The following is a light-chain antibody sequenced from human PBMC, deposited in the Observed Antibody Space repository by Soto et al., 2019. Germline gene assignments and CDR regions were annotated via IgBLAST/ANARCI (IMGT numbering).Light chain of an antibody. J-gene: IGKJ3*01. V-gene: IGKV3-11*01. CDR3: QQRSNWLFT. CDR2: DAS. Sequence: EIVLTQSPATLSLSPGERATLSCRASQSVSSYLAWYQQKPGQAPRLLIYDASNRATGIRARFSGSGSGTDFTLTISSLEPEDFAVYYCQQRSNWLFTFGPGTKVDIK. CDR1: QSVSSY.